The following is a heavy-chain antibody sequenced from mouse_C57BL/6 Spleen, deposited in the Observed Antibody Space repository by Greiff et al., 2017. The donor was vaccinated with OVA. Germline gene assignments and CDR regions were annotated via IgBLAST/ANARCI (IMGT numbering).Heavy chain of an antibody. D-gene: IGHD1-1*01. Sequence: EVQGVESGGGLVKPGGSLKLSCAASGFTFSSYAMSWVRQTPEKRLEWVATISDGGSYTYYPDNVKGRFTISRDNAKNNLYLQMSHLKSEDTAMYYCARDRDGSHWYFDVWGTGTTVTVSS. J-gene: IGHJ1*03. CDR3: ARDRDGSHWYFDV. V-gene: IGHV5-4*01. CDR2: ISDGGSYT. CDR1: GFTFSSYA.